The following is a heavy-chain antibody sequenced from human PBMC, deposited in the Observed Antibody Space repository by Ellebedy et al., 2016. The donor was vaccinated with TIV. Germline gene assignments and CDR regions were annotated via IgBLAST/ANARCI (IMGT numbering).Heavy chain of an antibody. V-gene: IGHV3-21*01. CDR3: ARDLGPWRDYYYYGMDV. CDR1: GFTFSSYS. Sequence: GESLKISXAASGFTFSSYSMNWVHQAPGKGLEWVSSTSSSSSYIYYADSVKGRFTISRDNAKNSLYLQMNSLRAEDTAVYYCARDLGPWRDYYYYGMDVWGQGTTVTVSS. CDR2: TSSSSSYI. D-gene: IGHD3-16*01. J-gene: IGHJ6*02.